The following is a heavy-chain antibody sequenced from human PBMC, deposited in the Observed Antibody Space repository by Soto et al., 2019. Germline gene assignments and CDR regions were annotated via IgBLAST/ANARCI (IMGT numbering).Heavy chain of an antibody. CDR3: ARDRGENWFDP. Sequence: LRLSFAASGFTVSSNYMNWVRQAPGKGLEWVSVIYSGGRTDYVDSVKGRFTISRDNSKNTLYLQMNSLRAEDTAVYYCARDRGENWFDPWGQGTLVTVSS. CDR2: IYSGGRT. D-gene: IGHD3-10*01. V-gene: IGHV3-53*01. J-gene: IGHJ5*02. CDR1: GFTVSSNY.